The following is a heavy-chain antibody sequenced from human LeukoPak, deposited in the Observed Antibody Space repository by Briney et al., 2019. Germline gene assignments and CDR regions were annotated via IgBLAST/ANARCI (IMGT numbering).Heavy chain of an antibody. CDR3: ASDLEDFYN. CDR2: IRYDGSNK. D-gene: IGHD2-21*01. J-gene: IGHJ4*02. V-gene: IGHV3-30*02. CDR1: GFTFSSYG. Sequence: PGGCLRLSCAASGFTFSSYGMHSVRQAPGKGLEWVAFIRYDGSNKYYADSVKGRFTISRDNSKNRLYLQMNSLRAEDTPVYYCASDLEDFYNWGEGEPVTVSS.